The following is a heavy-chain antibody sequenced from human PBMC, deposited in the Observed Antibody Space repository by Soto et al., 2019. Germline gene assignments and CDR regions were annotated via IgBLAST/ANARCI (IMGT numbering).Heavy chain of an antibody. D-gene: IGHD3-10*01. Sequence: GWLRRSCTASGFTFSSYSRSWVRQAPGKGLEWVSGFSTGGDGVTTYYADSVKGRFTISRDNSKNTLFLQINTLRAEDTAIYYCAKKVNSGSGSQYFDYWGQGTLVTVYS. CDR2: FSTGGDGVTT. CDR3: AKKVNSGSGSQYFDY. CDR1: GFTFSSYS. V-gene: IGHV3-23*01. J-gene: IGHJ4*02.